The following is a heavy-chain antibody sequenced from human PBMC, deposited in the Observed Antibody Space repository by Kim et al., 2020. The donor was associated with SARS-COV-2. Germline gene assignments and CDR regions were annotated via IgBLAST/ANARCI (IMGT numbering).Heavy chain of an antibody. D-gene: IGHD6-13*01. CDR1: GGSISSSSYY. J-gene: IGHJ3*02. CDR3: ASWYEDAFDI. CDR2: IYYSGST. V-gene: IGHV4-39*01. Sequence: SETLSLTCTVSGGSISSSSYYWGWIRQPPGKGLEWIGSIYYSGSTYYNPSLKSRVTISVDTSKNQFSLKLSSVTAADTAVYYCASWYEDAFDIWGQGTMVTVSS.